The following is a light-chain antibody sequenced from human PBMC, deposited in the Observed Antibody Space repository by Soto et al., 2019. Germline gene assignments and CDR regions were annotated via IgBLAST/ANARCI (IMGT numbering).Light chain of an antibody. CDR2: DAS. Sequence: EIVLTQSPATLSLSPGERATLSCRASQSVSSYLAWYQQKPGQAPRLLIYDASSRATDIPARFSGSGSGTDFTLTICSLEPEDFAVYYCQQRSNWAFGQGTRLEIK. CDR1: QSVSSY. J-gene: IGKJ5*01. V-gene: IGKV3-11*01. CDR3: QQRSNWA.